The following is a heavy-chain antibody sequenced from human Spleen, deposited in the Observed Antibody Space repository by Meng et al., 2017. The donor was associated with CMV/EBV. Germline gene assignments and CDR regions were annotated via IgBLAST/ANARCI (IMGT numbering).Heavy chain of an antibody. CDR1: GFTFSSYA. Sequence: GESLKISCTASGFTFSSYAMSWVRQAPGKGLEWVSAITGSGGSTYYADSVKGRFTISRDNSKNTLYLQMNSLRAEDTAVYYCARAVWEQWLVPPLDYWGQGTLVTVSS. J-gene: IGHJ4*02. CDR2: ITGSGGST. V-gene: IGHV3-23*01. CDR3: ARAVWEQWLVPPLDY. D-gene: IGHD6-19*01.